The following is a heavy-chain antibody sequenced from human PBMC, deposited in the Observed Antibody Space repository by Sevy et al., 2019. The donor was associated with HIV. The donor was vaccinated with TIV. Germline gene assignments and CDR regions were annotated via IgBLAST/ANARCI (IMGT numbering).Heavy chain of an antibody. CDR2: ISSSSSDV. D-gene: IGHD1-26*01. V-gene: IGHV3-21*06. CDR1: GFTFSSYN. J-gene: IGHJ4*02. CDR3: ATWDADRRWFFDY. Sequence: GGSLRLSCVASGFTFSSYNMNWVRQAPGKGLEWVLYISSSSSDVYHADSVKGRFTISRDNAKNSLYLQMNSLRAEDTAVYYCATWDADRRWFFDYWGQGTLVTVSS.